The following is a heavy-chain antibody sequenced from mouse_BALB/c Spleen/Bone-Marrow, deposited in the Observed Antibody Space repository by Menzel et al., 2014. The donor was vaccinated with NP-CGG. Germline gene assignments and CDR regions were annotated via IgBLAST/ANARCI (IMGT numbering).Heavy chain of an antibody. CDR3: ARRGRGFDY. CDR2: IYPGDGDT. V-gene: IGHV1-80*01. Sequence: VMLVESGAELVRPGSSVKISCKASGYAFSSYWMNWVKQRPGQGLEWIGQIYPGDGDTNYNGKFKGKATLTADKSSSTAYMQLSSLTSEDSAVYFCARRGRGFDYWGQGTTLTVSS. J-gene: IGHJ2*01. CDR1: GYAFSSYW. D-gene: IGHD3-3*01.